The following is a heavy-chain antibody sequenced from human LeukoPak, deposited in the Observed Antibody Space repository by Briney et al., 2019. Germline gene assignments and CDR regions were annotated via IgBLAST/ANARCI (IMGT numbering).Heavy chain of an antibody. CDR3: ARWGTY. CDR1: GGSVSSGTYF. Sequence: SETLSLTCTVSGGSVSSGTYFWTWVRQPPGKGLEWIGHIHYSVTTNYNPSLKSRVTMSLDTSKNQFSLKLTAVTAADTAIYFCARWGTYWGQGILVTVSS. V-gene: IGHV4-61*01. D-gene: IGHD7-27*01. J-gene: IGHJ4*02. CDR2: IHYSVTT.